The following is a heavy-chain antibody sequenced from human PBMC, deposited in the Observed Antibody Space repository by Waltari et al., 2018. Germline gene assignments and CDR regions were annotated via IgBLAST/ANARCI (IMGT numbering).Heavy chain of an antibody. Sequence: QLRLQESGPGLVKPSETLSLTCTVSGVSIGNFLYYWGWIRQPPGKGLEWIATIYHSGSTYYTPSLNSRVTISVDTPKNQFSLNLTSVVAADTAMYFCARVQLGYGDDPLFDFWGQGTLVTVSS. D-gene: IGHD4-17*01. V-gene: IGHV4-39*01. CDR2: IYHSGST. CDR3: ARVQLGYGDDPLFDF. J-gene: IGHJ4*02. CDR1: GVSIGNFLYY.